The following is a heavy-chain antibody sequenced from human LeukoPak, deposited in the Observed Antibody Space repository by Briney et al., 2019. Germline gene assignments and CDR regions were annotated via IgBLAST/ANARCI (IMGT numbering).Heavy chain of an antibody. V-gene: IGHV1-69*01. D-gene: IGHD1-26*01. Sequence: SVKVSCKASGGTFSSYAISWVRQAPGQGLEWMGGIIPIFGTASYAQKFQGRVTIAADESTSTAYMERSSLRSEDTAVYYCARELVGAKDYWGQGTLVTVSS. CDR1: GGTFSSYA. J-gene: IGHJ4*02. CDR3: ARELVGAKDY. CDR2: IIPIFGTA.